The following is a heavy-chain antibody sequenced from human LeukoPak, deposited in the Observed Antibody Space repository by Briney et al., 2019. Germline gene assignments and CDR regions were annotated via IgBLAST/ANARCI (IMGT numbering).Heavy chain of an antibody. Sequence: GGSLRLSCAASGFTFSSYWMSWVRQAPGKGLEWVANIKQDGSEKYYVDSVKGRFTISRDNAKNSLYLQMNSLRAEDTAVYYCARARRGYSYGYHHLYFDYWGQGTLVTVSS. V-gene: IGHV3-7*01. CDR2: IKQDGSEK. CDR1: GFTFSSYW. J-gene: IGHJ4*02. CDR3: ARARRGYSYGYHHLYFDY. D-gene: IGHD5-18*01.